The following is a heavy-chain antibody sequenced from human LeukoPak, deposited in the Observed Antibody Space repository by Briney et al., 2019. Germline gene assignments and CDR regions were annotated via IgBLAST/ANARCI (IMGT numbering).Heavy chain of an antibody. CDR1: GFTFSNYG. Sequence: PGGSLRLSCAASGFTFSNYGIYWVRQAPGKGLEWVAFIQSDGNNKYYADSVKGRFSISRDNSKNTLYLQTNSLRTEDTAVYYCAKVLMDYGDYFDYWGQGTLVTVSS. J-gene: IGHJ4*02. CDR2: IQSDGNNK. D-gene: IGHD4-17*01. V-gene: IGHV3-30*02. CDR3: AKVLMDYGDYFDY.